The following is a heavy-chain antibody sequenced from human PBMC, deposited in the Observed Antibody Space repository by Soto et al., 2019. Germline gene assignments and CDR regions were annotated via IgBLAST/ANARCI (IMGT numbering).Heavy chain of an antibody. CDR2: IIPIFGTA. V-gene: IGHV1-69*13. CDR1: GGTFSSYA. J-gene: IGHJ5*02. D-gene: IGHD3-22*01. Sequence: VKVSCKASGGTFSSYAISWVRQAPGQGLEWMGGIIPIFGTANYAQKFQGRVTITADESTSTAYMELSSLRSEDTAVYYCARVNYYDSSGFLGINWFDPWGQGTLVTVSS. CDR3: ARVNYYDSSGFLGINWFDP.